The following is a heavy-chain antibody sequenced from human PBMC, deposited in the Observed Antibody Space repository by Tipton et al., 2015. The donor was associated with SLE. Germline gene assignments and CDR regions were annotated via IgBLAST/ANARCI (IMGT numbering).Heavy chain of an antibody. CDR2: ISSSGTTI. J-gene: IGHJ4*02. CDR3: ARGKYYFDY. CDR1: GFTLSSYA. V-gene: IGHV3-48*04. Sequence: SLRLSCAASGFTLSSYAMNWVRQASGKGLEWVSYISSSGTTIYYADSLKERLTISRDNAKKSVYLQMNSLRAEDTAVYYCARGKYYFDYWGQGALVTVSS. D-gene: IGHD2/OR15-2a*01.